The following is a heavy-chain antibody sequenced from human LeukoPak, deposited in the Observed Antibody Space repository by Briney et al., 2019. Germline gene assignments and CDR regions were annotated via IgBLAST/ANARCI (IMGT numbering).Heavy chain of an antibody. CDR1: GFTFSNSW. J-gene: IGHJ4*02. CDR3: AKRGGYYYDY. Sequence: GGSLRLSCTASGFTFSNSWMNWVRQAPGKGLEWVSAISGSGGTTYFADSVKGRFTISRDNSKNTVYMQMNSLRAEDTAVYYCAKRGGYYYDYWGQGTLVTVTS. CDR2: ISGSGGTT. V-gene: IGHV3-23*01. D-gene: IGHD2-15*01.